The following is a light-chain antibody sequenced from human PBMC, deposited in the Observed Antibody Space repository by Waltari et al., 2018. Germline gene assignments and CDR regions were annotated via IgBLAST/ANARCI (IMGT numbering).Light chain of an antibody. CDR1: QSLSNW. CDR3: QQYRNLWT. Sequence: DIQMTQSPSTRSASVGDRVTITCRASQSLSNWLAWYQQKPGKAPKVLIYKASTLESGVPSRFSGSGSGTEFTLTISLQPDDFATYYCQQYRNLWTFGQGTKVEIK. V-gene: IGKV1-5*03. J-gene: IGKJ1*01. CDR2: KAS.